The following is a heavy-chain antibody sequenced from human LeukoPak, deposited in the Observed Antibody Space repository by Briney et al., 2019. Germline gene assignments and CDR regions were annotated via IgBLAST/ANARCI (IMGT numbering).Heavy chain of an antibody. CDR2: RNPNSGGT. D-gene: IGHD6-13*01. J-gene: IGHJ4*02. V-gene: IGHV1-2*02. CDR3: ARLIAAAGTGDY. Sequence: GASVKVSCKASGYTFTGYCMHWVRQALGQGLEWMGWRNPNSGGTNYAQKFQGRVTMTRDTSISTAYMALSRLRSDDTAVYYCARLIAAAGTGDYWGQGTLVTVSS. CDR1: GYTFTGYC.